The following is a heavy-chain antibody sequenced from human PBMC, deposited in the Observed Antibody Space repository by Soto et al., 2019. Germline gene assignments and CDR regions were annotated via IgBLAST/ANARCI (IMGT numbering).Heavy chain of an antibody. Sequence: QVQLVQSGAEGKKPGASVNVSCEASGYTFTGHALHWVRQAPGQRLEWMGWINGGNGDTRYSQRFQGRVTIIRDTSASTVYMELSRLRPEDTAVYFCMRSAMRPSGGLIGPFDLWGQGTQVTVSS. J-gene: IGHJ5*02. V-gene: IGHV1-3*01. CDR1: GYTFTGHA. CDR3: MRSAMRPSGGLIGPFDL. CDR2: INGGNGDT. D-gene: IGHD3-16*02.